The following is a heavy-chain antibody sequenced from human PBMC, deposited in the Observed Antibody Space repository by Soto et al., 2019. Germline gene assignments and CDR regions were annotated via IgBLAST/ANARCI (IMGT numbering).Heavy chain of an antibody. CDR2: ISGSRSAT. D-gene: IGHD1-1*01. CDR3: AKGDWKVAP. V-gene: IGHV3-23*01. Sequence: EVQLLESGGDLVQPGGSLRLSCAASGFMFSNYAMSWVRQVPGKGLEWVSAISGSRSATYNAASVKGRFTISRDNSKNTLELQMNSLRGEDTAIYYCAKGDWKVAPWGQGTLVTVSS. CDR1: GFMFSNYA. J-gene: IGHJ5*02.